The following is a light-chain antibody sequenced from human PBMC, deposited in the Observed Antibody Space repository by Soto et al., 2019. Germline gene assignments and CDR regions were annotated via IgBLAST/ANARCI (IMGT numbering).Light chain of an antibody. Sequence: EIVLTQSPGTLSLSPGERATLSCRASQSVNTKYLAWYQQKPGQAPSLLIYGVSTRATGVPVRFSGSGSGTEFTLTINSLQSEDFAVYYCQQYNNWPHTFGQGTKVDI. CDR2: GVS. CDR1: QSVNTKY. J-gene: IGKJ2*01. CDR3: QQYNNWPHT. V-gene: IGKV3-15*01.